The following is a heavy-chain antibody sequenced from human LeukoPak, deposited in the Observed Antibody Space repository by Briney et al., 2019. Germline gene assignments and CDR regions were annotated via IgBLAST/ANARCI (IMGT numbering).Heavy chain of an antibody. CDR1: GFTFSSCW. V-gene: IGHV3-7*01. CDR3: ARDGEIHSGSWTVDY. CDR2: IKQDGSEK. J-gene: IGHJ4*02. Sequence: PGGSLRLSCAASGFTFSSCWMSWVRQAPGKGLEWVANIKQDGSEKYYVDSVKGRFTISRDNAKNSLYLQMNSLRAEDTAVYYCARDGEIHSGSWTVDYWGQGTLVTVSS. D-gene: IGHD1-26*01.